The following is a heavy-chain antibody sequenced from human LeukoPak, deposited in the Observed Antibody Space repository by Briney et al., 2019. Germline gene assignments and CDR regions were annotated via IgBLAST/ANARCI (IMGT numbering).Heavy chain of an antibody. CDR2: INHSGST. Sequence: PSETLSLTCAVYGGSFSGYYWSWLRQPPGKGLEWIGEINHSGSTNYNPSLKSRVTISVDTSKNQFSLKLSSVTAADTAVYYCARSVGITFGEALPRYWGQGTLVTVSS. CDR3: ARSVGITFGEALPRY. J-gene: IGHJ4*02. D-gene: IGHD3-16*01. V-gene: IGHV4-34*01. CDR1: GGSFSGYY.